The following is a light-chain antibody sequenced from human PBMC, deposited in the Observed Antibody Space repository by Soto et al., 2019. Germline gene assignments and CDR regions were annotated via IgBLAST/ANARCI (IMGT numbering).Light chain of an antibody. CDR2: AAS. J-gene: IGKJ2*01. V-gene: IGKV1-39*01. Sequence: DIQMTQSPSSLSASVGDRVTITCLASQSISSYLNWYQQKPGKPPKLLIYAASSLQSGVPSRFSGSGSGTDFTLTISSLQPEDFATYYCQQSYSTPYTFGQGNKLEIK. CDR3: QQSYSTPYT. CDR1: QSISSY.